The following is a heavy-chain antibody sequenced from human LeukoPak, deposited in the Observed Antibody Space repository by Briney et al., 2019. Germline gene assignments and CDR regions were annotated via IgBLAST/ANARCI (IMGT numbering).Heavy chain of an antibody. J-gene: IGHJ4*02. CDR2: IYPGDSDT. CDR1: GYSFTSYW. D-gene: IGHD6-13*01. Sequence: SGESLKISCKGSGYSFTSYWIGWVRQMPGKGLEWMGIIYPGDSDTRYSPSFQGQVTISADKSISTAYLQWSSLKASDTAMYYCARLQGTAAGIRFEGLFDYWGQGTLVTVSS. CDR3: ARLQGTAAGIRFEGLFDY. V-gene: IGHV5-51*01.